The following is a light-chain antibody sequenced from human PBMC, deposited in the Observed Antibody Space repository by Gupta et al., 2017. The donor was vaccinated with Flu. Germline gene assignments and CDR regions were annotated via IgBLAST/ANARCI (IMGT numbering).Light chain of an antibody. CDR2: KAS. CDR3: QQYNSYPYT. Sequence: PSTPSASVGDRVTITCRASQSISSWLAWYQQKPGKAPKLLIYKASSLESGVPSRFSGSGSGTEFTLTISSLQPDDFATYYCQQYNSYPYTFGQGTKLEIK. V-gene: IGKV1-5*03. J-gene: IGKJ2*01. CDR1: QSISSW.